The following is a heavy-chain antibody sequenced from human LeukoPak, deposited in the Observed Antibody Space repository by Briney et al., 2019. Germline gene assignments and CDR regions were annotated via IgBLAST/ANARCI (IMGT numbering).Heavy chain of an antibody. J-gene: IGHJ4*02. D-gene: IGHD6-13*01. V-gene: IGHV3-23*01. CDR1: GFTFSSYA. CDR3: AKDHLHSSSWYVVAFDY. CDR2: ISGSGGST. Sequence: GGSLRLSCAASGFTFSSYAMSWVRQAPGKGLEWVSAISGSGGSTYYADSVKGRFTISRDNSKNTLYLQMNSLRAEDTAVYYCAKDHLHSSSWYVVAFDYWGQGTLDTVSS.